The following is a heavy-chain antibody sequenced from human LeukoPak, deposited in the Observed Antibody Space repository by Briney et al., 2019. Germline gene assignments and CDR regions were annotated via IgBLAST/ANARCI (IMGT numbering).Heavy chain of an antibody. CDR3: ARDRRYSGSFYVRWGQFFDY. CDR1: GFTFDDYA. J-gene: IGHJ4*02. V-gene: IGHV3-9*01. Sequence: PGRSLRLSCAASGFTFDDYAMHWVRQAPGKGLEWVSGISWNSGSIGYADSVKGRFTISRDNAKNSLYLQMNSLRAEDTAVYYCARDRRYSGSFYVRWGQFFDYWGQGTLVTVSS. D-gene: IGHD1-26*01. CDR2: ISWNSGSI.